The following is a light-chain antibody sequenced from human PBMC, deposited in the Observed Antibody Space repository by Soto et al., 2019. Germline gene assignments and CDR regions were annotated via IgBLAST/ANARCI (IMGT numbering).Light chain of an antibody. CDR2: GAS. CDR3: QQYNNWPQT. CDR1: QSVSSN. J-gene: IGKJ1*01. Sequence: EIVMTQSPATLSVSPGERATLSCRASQSVSSNLAWYQQKPGQAPRLLIYGASTRATGIPARFSGSGSGTDFTLTISSLQSEDFAVYSCQQYNNWPQTFGQGTKVEIK. V-gene: IGKV3-15*01.